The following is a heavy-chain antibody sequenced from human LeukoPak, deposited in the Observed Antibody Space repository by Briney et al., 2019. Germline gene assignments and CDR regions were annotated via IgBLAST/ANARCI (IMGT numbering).Heavy chain of an antibody. CDR3: AAVFGSGYYYYFDY. CDR2: IAVGSGST. V-gene: IGHV1-58*02. J-gene: IGHJ4*02. CDR1: GFTFTSSS. Sequence: SVKVSCKASGFTFTSSSMQWVRQARGQRLEWIGWIAVGSGSTDYAQKFQGRVTITRDMSTSTAYMELSSLRSEDTAVYYCAAVFGSGYYYYFDYWGRGTLVTVSS. D-gene: IGHD3-22*01.